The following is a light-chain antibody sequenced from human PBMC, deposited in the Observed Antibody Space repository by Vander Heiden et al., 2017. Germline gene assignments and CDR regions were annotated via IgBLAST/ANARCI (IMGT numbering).Light chain of an antibody. Sequence: QSVLTQPPSVSGAPGQRVTISCTGSSSNIGAGYDIHWYQHLPGTAPKLLIYGNSNRPSGVPDRFSGSKSGTSASLAITGLQAEDEADYYCQSYDSLSGSGVFGGGTKLTVL. CDR1: SSNIGAGYD. V-gene: IGLV1-40*01. CDR3: QSYDSLSGSGV. CDR2: GNS. J-gene: IGLJ3*02.